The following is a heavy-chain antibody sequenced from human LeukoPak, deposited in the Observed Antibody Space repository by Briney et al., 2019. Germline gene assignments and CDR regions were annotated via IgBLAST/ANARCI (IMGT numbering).Heavy chain of an antibody. CDR2: IFHSGSS. CDR3: DGTAARFFDY. Sequence: PETLSLTCTVSGDSLHSYYRSWLRQPPGDGLQCIRHIFHSGSSNYNASLRSRVALSLDTSKNQFFLKLTPVTTADHAVYYSDGTAARFFDYWGQGILVTASS. CDR1: GDSLHSYY. D-gene: IGHD6-25*01. V-gene: IGHV4-59*01. J-gene: IGHJ4*02.